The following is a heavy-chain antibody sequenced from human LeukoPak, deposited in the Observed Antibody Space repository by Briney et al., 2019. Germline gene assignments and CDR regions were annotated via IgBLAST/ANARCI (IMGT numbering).Heavy chain of an antibody. CDR2: LSGSGGSA. Sequence: PGGSLRLSCAASGFTFSSYAMSWVRQAPGKGLEWVSILSGSGGSAYYADSVKGRFTISRDNSNNTLYLQMNSLRAADTAVYYCARGHYDSSGRYFDYWGQGTLVTVSS. D-gene: IGHD3-22*01. CDR3: ARGHYDSSGRYFDY. V-gene: IGHV3-23*01. J-gene: IGHJ4*02. CDR1: GFTFSSYA.